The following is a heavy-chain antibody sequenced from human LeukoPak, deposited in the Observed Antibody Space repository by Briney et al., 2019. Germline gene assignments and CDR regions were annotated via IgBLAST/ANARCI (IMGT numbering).Heavy chain of an antibody. V-gene: IGHV1-18*01. CDR2: ISAYNGNT. J-gene: IGHJ3*02. CDR1: GYTFTSYG. D-gene: IGHD3-3*01. CDR3: ARDLFQETYYDFWSLRRLGAFDI. Sequence: ASVKVSCKASGYTFTSYGISWVRQAPGQGLEWMGWISAYNGNTNYAQKLQGRVTMTTDTSTSTAYMELRSLRSDDSAVYYCARDLFQETYYDFWSLRRLGAFDIWGQGTMVTVSS.